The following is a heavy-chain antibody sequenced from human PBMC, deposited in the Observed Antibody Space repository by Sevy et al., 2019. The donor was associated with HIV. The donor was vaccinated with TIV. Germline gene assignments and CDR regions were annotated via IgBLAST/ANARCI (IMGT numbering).Heavy chain of an antibody. V-gene: IGHV6-1*01. CDR1: GDSVSSNSAA. CDR2: TYYRSKWYN. Sequence: SQTLSLTCAISGDSVSSNSAAWNWIRQSPSRGLEWLGRTYYRSKWYNDYAVSVKSRITINPDTSKNQFSLQLNSVTPEDTAVYYCARGPRSSGWFRYYYYYYGMDVWGQGTTVTVSS. D-gene: IGHD6-19*01. CDR3: ARGPRSSGWFRYYYYYYGMDV. J-gene: IGHJ6*02.